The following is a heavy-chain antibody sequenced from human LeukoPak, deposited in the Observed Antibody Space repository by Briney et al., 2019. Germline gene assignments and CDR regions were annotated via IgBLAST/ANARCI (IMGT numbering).Heavy chain of an antibody. D-gene: IGHD5-18*01. CDR1: GFTVSSNY. Sequence: GGSLRLSCAASGFTVSSNYMSWVRQAPGMGLEWVSVIYSGGSTYYADSVKGRFTISRDNSKNTLYLQMNSLRAEDTAVYYCARVSVDTAMAVDYWGQGTLVTVSS. J-gene: IGHJ4*02. CDR3: ARVSVDTAMAVDY. CDR2: IYSGGST. V-gene: IGHV3-53*01.